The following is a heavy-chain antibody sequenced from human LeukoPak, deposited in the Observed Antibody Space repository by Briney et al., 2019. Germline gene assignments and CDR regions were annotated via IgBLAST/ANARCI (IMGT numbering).Heavy chain of an antibody. CDR1: GFTFNKCG. CDR3: ARDGSGLAVRGWFDF. Sequence: GGSLRLSCVASGFTFNKCGIHWVRQAPGKGLEGVAVIWNDGSNEYYADAVKGRLAISRDNDKNTVTLQMNSLRAEDTAVYYCARDGSGLAVRGWFDFWGQGTLVTVSS. CDR2: IWNDGSNE. D-gene: IGHD3-10*01. J-gene: IGHJ5*01. V-gene: IGHV3-33*01.